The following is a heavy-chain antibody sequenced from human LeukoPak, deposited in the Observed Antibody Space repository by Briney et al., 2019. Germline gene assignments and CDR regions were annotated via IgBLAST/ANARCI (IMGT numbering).Heavy chain of an antibody. CDR2: ISGSGGST. V-gene: IGHV3-23*01. CDR1: GFTFSSYA. D-gene: IGHD3-3*01. CDR3: AKGRIYDFWSGYYFDY. Sequence: GGSLRLSCAASGFTFSSYAMSWVGQAPGRGLEWVSAISGSGGSTYYQASVKGRFTTSSDNSKNTLYLQMNSLRAEDTAVYYCAKGRIYDFWSGYYFDYWGQGTLVSVSS. J-gene: IGHJ4*02.